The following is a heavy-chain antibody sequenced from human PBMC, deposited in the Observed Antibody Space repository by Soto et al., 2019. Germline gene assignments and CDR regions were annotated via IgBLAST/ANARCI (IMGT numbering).Heavy chain of an antibody. J-gene: IGHJ5*02. V-gene: IGHV3-64D*06. CDR2: ISSDGDIT. Sequence: PGGPLRLSCSASGFTFSEYSMHWVRQAPGKGLQYVSTISSDGDITYYADSVKGRFTISRDNSKNTLYLQMNSLRPEDTAVYYCAKVSTFYDILTGYYSTNFFDPWGQGTLVTVSS. CDR1: GFTFSEYS. CDR3: AKVSTFYDILTGYYSTNFFDP. D-gene: IGHD3-9*01.